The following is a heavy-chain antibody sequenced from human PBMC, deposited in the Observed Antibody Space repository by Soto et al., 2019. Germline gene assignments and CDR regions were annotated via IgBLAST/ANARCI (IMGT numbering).Heavy chain of an antibody. V-gene: IGHV3-33*01. CDR1: GFTFSSYG. CDR2: IWYDGSNK. D-gene: IGHD6-13*01. J-gene: IGHJ4*02. CDR3: ARFIAAAAGFGF. Sequence: QVQLVESGGGVVQPGRSLRLSCAASGFTFSSYGMHWVRQAPGKGLEWVAVIWYDGSNKYYADSVKGRFTISRDNSKNTLYLQMNSLRAEDTAVYYCARFIAAAAGFGFWGQGTLVTVSS.